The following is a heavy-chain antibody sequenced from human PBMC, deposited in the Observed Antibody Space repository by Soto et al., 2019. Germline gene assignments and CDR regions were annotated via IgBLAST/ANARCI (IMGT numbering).Heavy chain of an antibody. CDR3: AGTRGPPTGKGSEYYYGMDV. CDR2: ISAYNGNT. CDR1: GYTFTSYG. V-gene: IGHV1-18*04. Sequence: ASVKVSCKASGYTFTSYGISWVRQAPGQGLEWMGWISAYNGNTNYAQKLQGRVTMTTDTSTSTAYMELRSLRSDDTAVYYCAGTRGPPTGKGSEYYYGMDVWGQGTTVTVSS. J-gene: IGHJ6*02.